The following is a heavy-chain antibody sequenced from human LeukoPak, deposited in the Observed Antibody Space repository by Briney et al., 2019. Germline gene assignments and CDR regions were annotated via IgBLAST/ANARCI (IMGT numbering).Heavy chain of an antibody. V-gene: IGHV3-23*01. CDR3: AKDSSGYYGTWSHFDY. CDR1: GFTFSSYA. J-gene: IGHJ4*02. Sequence: PEGSLRLSCAASGFTFSSYAMSWVRQAPGKGLEWVSAISGSGGSTYYADSVKGRFTISRDNSKNTLYLQMNSLRAEDTAVYYCAKDSSGYYGTWSHFDYWGQGTLVTVSS. CDR2: ISGSGGST. D-gene: IGHD3-22*01.